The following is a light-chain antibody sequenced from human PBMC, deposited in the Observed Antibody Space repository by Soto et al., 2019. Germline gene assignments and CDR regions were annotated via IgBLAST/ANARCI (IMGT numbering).Light chain of an antibody. Sequence: QSALTQPASVSGSPGQSITISCNETSSDVGSYNYVSWYRQYPGKAPKLMIYDVSNRPSGVSYRFSGSKSGNTASLTISGLQAEDEADYDCSSYTTSSTHVVFGGGTKLTVL. CDR2: DVS. V-gene: IGLV2-14*01. CDR3: SSYTTSSTHVV. CDR1: SSDVGSYNY. J-gene: IGLJ2*01.